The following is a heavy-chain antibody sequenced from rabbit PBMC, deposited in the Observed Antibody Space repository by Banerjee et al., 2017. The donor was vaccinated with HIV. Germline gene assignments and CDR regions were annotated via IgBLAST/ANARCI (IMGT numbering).Heavy chain of an antibody. CDR1: GFSFVGSYY. J-gene: IGHJ3*01. CDR3: ARGLVAGVLDL. D-gene: IGHD3-3*01. Sequence: QSLEESGGDLVKPGASLTLTCTASGFSFVGSYYMCWVRQAPGKGLEWIGCIYPTYGATDYASWVNGRFTISLDKAQNTVFLQMTSLTAADTATYFCARGLVAGVLDLWGQGTLVTVS. V-gene: IGHV1S40*01. CDR2: IYPTYGAT.